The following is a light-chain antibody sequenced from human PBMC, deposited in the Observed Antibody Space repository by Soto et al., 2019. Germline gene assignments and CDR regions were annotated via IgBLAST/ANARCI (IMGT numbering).Light chain of an antibody. V-gene: IGKV1-5*03. CDR3: QQYNTYPLT. Sequence: DIQMTQSPSTLSASVGDRVTITCRASQSISTWLAWYQQKPGKAPNLLIYKASNLEGGVPSRFSGSGSGIEFNITISSLQPDDFATYYCQQYNTYPLTFGGGTTVEIK. CDR2: KAS. J-gene: IGKJ4*01. CDR1: QSISTW.